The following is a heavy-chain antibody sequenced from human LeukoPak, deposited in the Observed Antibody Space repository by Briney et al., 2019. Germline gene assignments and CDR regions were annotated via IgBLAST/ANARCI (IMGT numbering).Heavy chain of an antibody. CDR3: ARSGSSGYDYGL. CDR1: GGSISSGGYS. CDR2: IYHSGST. J-gene: IGHJ4*02. V-gene: IGHV4-30-2*01. Sequence: PSQTLSLTCAVSGGSISSGGYSWSWIRQPPGKGLEWIGYIYHSGSTYYNPSLKSRVTISVDRSKNQFSLKLSSVTAADTAVYYCARSGSSGYDYGLWGQGTLVTVSS. D-gene: IGHD5-12*01.